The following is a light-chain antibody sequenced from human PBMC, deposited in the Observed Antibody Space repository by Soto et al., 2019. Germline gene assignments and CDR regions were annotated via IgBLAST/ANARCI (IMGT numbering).Light chain of an antibody. CDR2: DVS. Sequence: QSVLTQPASVSGSPGQSITISCTGTSSDVGDYNYVSWYQNHPGKAPKLMIYDVSNRPSGVSNRFSGSKSGNTASLTISGLQAEDEADYYCSSYRSSTTLSIFGGGTKLTVL. V-gene: IGLV2-14*03. J-gene: IGLJ2*01. CDR1: SSDVGDYNY. CDR3: SSYRSSTTLSI.